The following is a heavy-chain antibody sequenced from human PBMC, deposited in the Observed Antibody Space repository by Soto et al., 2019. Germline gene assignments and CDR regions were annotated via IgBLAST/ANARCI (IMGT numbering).Heavy chain of an antibody. CDR2: VYHNGTS. CDR3: ARDLDRYCSVTSCHAMGV. V-gene: IGHV4-4*02. J-gene: IGHJ6*02. CDR1: GGSIRSTNW. D-gene: IGHD2-15*01. Sequence: VHLQESGPGLVKPSGTVSLTCVVSGGSIRSTNWWAWVRQTPGKGLEWIGEVYHNGTSNYNPSLKGRATISVDRSKDQVSLRLNSVIDADTAVYYCARDLDRYCSVTSCHAMGVWGQGTPVTVSS.